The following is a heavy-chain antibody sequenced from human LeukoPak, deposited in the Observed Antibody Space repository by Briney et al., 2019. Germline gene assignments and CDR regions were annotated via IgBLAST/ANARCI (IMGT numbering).Heavy chain of an antibody. CDR1: GYTFTSYG. D-gene: IGHD6-13*01. CDR2: ISAYNGNT. V-gene: IGHV1-18*01. J-gene: IGHJ4*02. CDR3: ARLQTVLIAAAGRLEIDY. Sequence: ASVEVSCKASGYTFTSYGISWVRQAPGQGLEWMGWISAYNGNTNYAQKLQGRVTMTTDTSTSTAYMELRSLRSDDTAVYYCARLQTVLIAAAGRLEIDYWGQGTLVTVSS.